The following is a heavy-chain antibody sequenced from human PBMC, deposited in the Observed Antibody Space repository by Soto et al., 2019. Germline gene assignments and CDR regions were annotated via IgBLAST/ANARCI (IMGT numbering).Heavy chain of an antibody. CDR3: ARRRTTNAVSPLDY. Sequence: PGESLKISCQGSGYSFISYWIVWVRQMPGKGLEWMGIIYPGDSDTTYSPSFQGQVTFSADKSISTAYLQWSSLKASDTAIYYCARRRTTNAVSPLDYWGQGTLVTDSS. V-gene: IGHV5-51*01. D-gene: IGHD2-8*01. CDR2: IYPGDSDT. J-gene: IGHJ4*02. CDR1: GYSFISYW.